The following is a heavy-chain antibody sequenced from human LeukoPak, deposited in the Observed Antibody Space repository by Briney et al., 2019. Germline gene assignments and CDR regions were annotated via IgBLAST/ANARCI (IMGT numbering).Heavy chain of an antibody. J-gene: IGHJ6*03. CDR1: GFTFSDYY. V-gene: IGHV3-11*01. CDR2: ISSSGSTI. D-gene: IGHD1-26*01. Sequence: GGSLRLSCAAAGFTFSDYYMSWIRQAPGKGLEWVSYISSSGSTIYYADSVKGRFTISRDNAKNSLHLQMNSLRAEDTAVYYCAREGAYYYMDVWGKGTTVTVSS. CDR3: AREGAYYYMDV.